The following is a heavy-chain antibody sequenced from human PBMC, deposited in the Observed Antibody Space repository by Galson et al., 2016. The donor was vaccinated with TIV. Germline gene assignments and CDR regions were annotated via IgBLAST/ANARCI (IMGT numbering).Heavy chain of an antibody. D-gene: IGHD2-2*01. V-gene: IGHV3-33*01. CDR2: IRYDGSNK. CDR3: ARDRHFCTSASCYLGYYYDYGMDV. J-gene: IGHJ6*02. Sequence: SLRLSCAASGFTFDDFGMHWVRQAPGKGLEWMTLIRYDGSNKHYADSVKGRFTISRDNSKDMLYLQMNSLRAEDAAVYYCARDRHFCTSASCYLGYYYDYGMDVWGQGTTVTVSS. CDR1: GFTFDDFG.